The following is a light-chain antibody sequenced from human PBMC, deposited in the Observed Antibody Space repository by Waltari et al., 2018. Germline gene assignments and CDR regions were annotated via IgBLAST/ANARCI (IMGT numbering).Light chain of an antibody. CDR1: RGISSY. V-gene: IGKV1-9*01. J-gene: IGKJ4*02. Sequence: DIHLTQSPSYLSASVGDRVTITCRASRGISSYLAWYQQKPGKAPKLLIYAASTLQSGVPLRFSGSGSGTEFTLTISSLQPEDFATYYCQQVNTYSWTFGGGTKVEIK. CDR3: QQVNTYSWT. CDR2: AAS.